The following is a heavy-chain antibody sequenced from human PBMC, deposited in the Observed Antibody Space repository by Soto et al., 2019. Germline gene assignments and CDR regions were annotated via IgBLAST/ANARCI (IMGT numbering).Heavy chain of an antibody. Sequence: DVQLVESGGGLVKPGGSLRLSCEASGFTFSTSAMHWVRQAPGKGLEWVASINSGSSHVKYADSVKGRFTISRDNANNSLSLHLSSLRVEDTAIYYCARGGGSLNYWGQGTLATVSS. J-gene: IGHJ4*02. V-gene: IGHV3-21*02. CDR1: GFTFSTSA. CDR3: ARGGGSLNY. D-gene: IGHD2-15*01. CDR2: INSGSSHV.